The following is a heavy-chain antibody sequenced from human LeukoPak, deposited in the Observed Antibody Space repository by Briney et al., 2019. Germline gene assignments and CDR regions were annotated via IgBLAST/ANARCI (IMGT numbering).Heavy chain of an antibody. J-gene: IGHJ6*02. CDR1: GFTFSNAW. Sequence: GGSLRLSCAASGFTFSNAWMSWVRQAPGKGLEWVGRIKSKTDGGTTDYAAPVKGRFTISRDDSKNTLCLQMNSLKTEDTAVYYCTTDWLGDYGYYGMDVWGQGTTVTVSS. D-gene: IGHD4-17*01. CDR2: IKSKTDGGTT. CDR3: TTDWLGDYGYYGMDV. V-gene: IGHV3-15*01.